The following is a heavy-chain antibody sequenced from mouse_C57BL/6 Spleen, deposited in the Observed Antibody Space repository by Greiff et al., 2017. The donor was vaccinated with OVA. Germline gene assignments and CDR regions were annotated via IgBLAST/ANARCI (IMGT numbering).Heavy chain of an antibody. V-gene: IGHV1-69*01. CDR3: ARGYYYGSSHWYFDV. CDR1: GYTFTSYW. CDR2: IDPSDSYT. Sequence: VQLQQPGAELVMPGASVKLSCKASGYTFTSYWMHWVKQRPGQGLEWIGEIDPSDSYTNYNQKFKGKSTLTVDKSSSTAYMQLSSLTSEDSAVYYCARGYYYGSSHWYFDVWGTGTTVTVSS. J-gene: IGHJ1*03. D-gene: IGHD1-1*01.